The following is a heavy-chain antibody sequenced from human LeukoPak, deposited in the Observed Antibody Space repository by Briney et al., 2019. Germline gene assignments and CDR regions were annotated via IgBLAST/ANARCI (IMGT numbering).Heavy chain of an antibody. Sequence: ASVKVSCKASGYTFTSYGISWERQAPGQGLEWVGWISAYNGNTNYAQKLQGRVTMTTDTSTSTAYMELRSLRSDDTAVYYCARFNWGYYDSSGYSIDYWGQGTLVTVSS. V-gene: IGHV1-18*01. D-gene: IGHD3-22*01. CDR3: ARFNWGYYDSSGYSIDY. CDR1: GYTFTSYG. CDR2: ISAYNGNT. J-gene: IGHJ4*02.